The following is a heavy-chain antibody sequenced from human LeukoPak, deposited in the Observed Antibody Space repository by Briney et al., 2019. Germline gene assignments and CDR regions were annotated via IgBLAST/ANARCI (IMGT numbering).Heavy chain of an antibody. CDR1: GFTFDDYG. J-gene: IGHJ4*02. CDR2: INWNGGST. Sequence: GGSLRLSCAASGFTFDDYGMTWVRRAPGKGLEWVSDINWNGGSTGYVDSVDGRFTISRDNAKNSLYLEMTSLRVEDTALYYCAREASITLVRGVTKYFDYWGQGTLVTVSS. D-gene: IGHD3-10*01. CDR3: AREASITLVRGVTKYFDY. V-gene: IGHV3-20*04.